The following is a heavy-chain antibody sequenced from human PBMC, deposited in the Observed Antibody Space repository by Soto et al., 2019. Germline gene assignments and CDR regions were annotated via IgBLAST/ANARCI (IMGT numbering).Heavy chain of an antibody. CDR3: ARVSEYSSSWYYYYYMGV. Sequence: HPGGSLRLSCAASGFTFSDHYMDWVRQAPGKGLEWVGRTRNKANSYTTEYAASVKGRFTISRDDSKNSLYLQMNSLKTEDTAVYYCARVSEYSSSWYYYYYMGVWGKGTTVTVSS. CDR1: GFTFSDHY. D-gene: IGHD6-13*01. CDR2: TRNKANSYTT. J-gene: IGHJ6*03. V-gene: IGHV3-72*01.